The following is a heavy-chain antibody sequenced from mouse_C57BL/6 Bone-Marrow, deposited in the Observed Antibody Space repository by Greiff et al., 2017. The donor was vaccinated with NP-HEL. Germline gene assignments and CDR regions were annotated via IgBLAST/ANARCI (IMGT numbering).Heavy chain of an antibody. Sequence: QVTLKVSGPGILQSSQTLSLTCSFSGFSLRTSGMGVSWIRQPSGKGLEWLAHIYWDDDKRYNPSLKSRLTISQDTSRNQVFLKITSVDTADTATYYCARSLYYDYDGYFDYWGQGTTLTVSS. V-gene: IGHV8-12*01. D-gene: IGHD2-4*01. CDR1: GFSLRTSGMG. CDR2: IYWDDDK. J-gene: IGHJ2*01. CDR3: ARSLYYDYDGYFDY.